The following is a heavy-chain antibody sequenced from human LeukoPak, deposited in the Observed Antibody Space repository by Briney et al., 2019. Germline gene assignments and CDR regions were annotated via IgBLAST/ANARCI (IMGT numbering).Heavy chain of an antibody. V-gene: IGHV3-30*02. CDR2: IRYDGSNK. CDR3: AKDVVLSGWDFVH. Sequence: PGGSLSLSCAASGFTFSSYGMHWVRQAPGKGLEWVAFIRYDGSNKYYADSVKGRFAISRDNSKNTVYLQMNSLRAEDTAVYYCAKDVVLSGWDFVHWGQGTLVTVSS. J-gene: IGHJ1*01. D-gene: IGHD6-19*01. CDR1: GFTFSSYG.